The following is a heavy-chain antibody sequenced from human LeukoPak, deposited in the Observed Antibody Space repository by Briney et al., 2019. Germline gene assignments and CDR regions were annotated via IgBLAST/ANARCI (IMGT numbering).Heavy chain of an antibody. CDR2: ISYDGSNK. CDR3: ARHRWQLVGPDV. V-gene: IGHV3-30-3*01. CDR1: GFTFSYYT. J-gene: IGHJ6*02. D-gene: IGHD6-6*01. Sequence: GGSLRLSCAASGFTFSYYTMHWVRQAPGKGLEWVAVISYDGSNKYYADSVKGRFTISRDNAKNSLYLEMNSLRAEDTAVYYCARHRWQLVGPDVWGQGTTVTVSS.